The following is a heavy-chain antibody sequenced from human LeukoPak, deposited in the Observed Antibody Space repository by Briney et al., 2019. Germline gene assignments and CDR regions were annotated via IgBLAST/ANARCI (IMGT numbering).Heavy chain of an antibody. CDR2: IYYSGST. J-gene: IGHJ5*02. CDR1: GGSISSSSYY. CDR3: ARGERYSSGWYQGTPNWFDP. D-gene: IGHD6-19*01. Sequence: SETLSLTCTASGGSISSSSYYWGWIRQPPGKGLEWIGSIYYSGSTYYNPSLKSRVTISVDTSKNQFSLKLSSVTAADTAVYYCARGERYSSGWYQGTPNWFDPWGQGTLVTVSS. V-gene: IGHV4-39*07.